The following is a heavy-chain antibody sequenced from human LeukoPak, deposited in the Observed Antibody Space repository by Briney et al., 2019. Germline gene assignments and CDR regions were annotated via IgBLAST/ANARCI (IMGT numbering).Heavy chain of an antibody. CDR1: GFTFSSYD. V-gene: IGHV3-13*05. CDR3: AGQARPGSAGGAFDI. J-gene: IGHJ3*02. Sequence: QPGGSLRLSCTASGFTFSSYDMHWVRQDKGKGLEWVSAISTAGDPYYLGSVKGRFTISRENAKNSFYLQMNSLRAGDTAVYYCAGQARPGSAGGAFDIWGQETMVTVSS. CDR2: ISTAGDP. D-gene: IGHD2-2*01.